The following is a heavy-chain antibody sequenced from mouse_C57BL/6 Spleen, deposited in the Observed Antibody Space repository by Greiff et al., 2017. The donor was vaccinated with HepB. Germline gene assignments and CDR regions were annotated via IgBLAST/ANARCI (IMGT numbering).Heavy chain of an antibody. CDR3: ARWYYVSLDY. J-gene: IGHJ2*01. CDR1: GYTFTDYY. V-gene: IGHV1-26*01. CDR2: INPNNGGT. Sequence: EVQLQQSGPELVKPGASVKISCKASGYTFTDYYMNWVKQSHGKSLEWIGDINPNNGGTSYNQKFKGKATLTVDKSYSTAYMELRSLTSEDSAVYYCARWYYVSLDYWGQGTTLTVSS. D-gene: IGHD1-1*01.